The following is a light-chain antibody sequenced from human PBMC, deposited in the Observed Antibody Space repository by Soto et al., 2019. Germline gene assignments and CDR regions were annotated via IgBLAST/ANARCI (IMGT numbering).Light chain of an antibody. V-gene: IGKV1-39*01. J-gene: IGKJ5*01. CDR2: AAS. CDR1: QSISSY. Sequence: IQMTQSPSSLSSSXGDRVTITXXXSQSISSYLNWYQQKPGKAPKLLIYAASSLQSGVPSRFSGSGSGTDFTLTISSLQPEDFATYYCQQSYSTPSITFGQGTRLEIK. CDR3: QQSYSTPSIT.